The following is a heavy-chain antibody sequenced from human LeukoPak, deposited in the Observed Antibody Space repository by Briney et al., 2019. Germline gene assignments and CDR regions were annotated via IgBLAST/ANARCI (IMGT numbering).Heavy chain of an antibody. CDR3: VRGTGY. CDR1: GFTFSTYV. CDR2: ISSNGDNT. Sequence: GGSMRLSCSDSGFTFSTYVMHWVRQAPGKGLEYVSAISSNGDNTYYADSVKGRFTISRDNSKNTLYLQMSSLRADDTAVYYCVRGTGYWGQGTLVTVSS. J-gene: IGHJ4*02. V-gene: IGHV3-64D*06.